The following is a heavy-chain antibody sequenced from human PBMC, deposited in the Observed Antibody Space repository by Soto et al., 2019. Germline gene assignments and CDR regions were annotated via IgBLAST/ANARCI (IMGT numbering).Heavy chain of an antibody. J-gene: IGHJ2*01. CDR2: IYYTGTS. V-gene: IGHV4-39*01. D-gene: IGHD2-15*01. CDR1: DDSISSTNHF. CDR3: ARQPCRGGSCFYWYFDL. Sequence: QLQLQESGPGLLKPSETLSLTCTVSDDSISSTNHFWGWIRQPPGKDLEWIGGIYYTGTSYYNPSLQSRVSISVDTPKSQFSLKLSSVSAADTAVYYCARQPCRGGSCFYWYFDLWGRGTLITVSS.